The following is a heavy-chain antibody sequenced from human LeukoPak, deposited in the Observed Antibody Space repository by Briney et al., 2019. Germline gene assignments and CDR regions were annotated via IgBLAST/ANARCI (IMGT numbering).Heavy chain of an antibody. V-gene: IGHV4-38-2*02. CDR3: ARARGSALYYYYYMDV. Sequence: SETLSLTCTVSGYSISSGYYWGWIRQPPGKGLEWIGHIFYGGNTYYNPSLKSRVTISVDTSKNQFSLKLSSVTAADTAVYYCARARGSALYYYYYMDVWGKGTTVTVSS. D-gene: IGHD2-15*01. CDR1: GYSISSGYY. J-gene: IGHJ6*03. CDR2: IFYGGNT.